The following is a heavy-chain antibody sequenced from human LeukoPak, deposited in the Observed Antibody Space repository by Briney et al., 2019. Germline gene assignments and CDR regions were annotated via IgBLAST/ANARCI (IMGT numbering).Heavy chain of an antibody. D-gene: IGHD6-19*01. Sequence: AGGSLRLSCAASGFTVSSYWMNWVRQAPGKGLEWVANIKQDGSEKYYVDSVKGRFTISRDNAKNSLYLQMNSLRAEDTAVYYCARAEVEQWLVQVYYGMDVWGQGTTVTVSS. V-gene: IGHV3-7*05. CDR1: GFTVSSYW. CDR3: ARAEVEQWLVQVYYGMDV. CDR2: IKQDGSEK. J-gene: IGHJ6*02.